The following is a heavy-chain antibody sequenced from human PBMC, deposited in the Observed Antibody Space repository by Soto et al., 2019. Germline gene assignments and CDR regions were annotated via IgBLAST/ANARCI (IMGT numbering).Heavy chain of an antibody. CDR1: GFTFTSSA. V-gene: IGHV1-58*02. Sequence: SVKVSCKASGFTFTSSAMQWVRQARGQRLEWIGWIVVGSGNTNYAQKFQERVTITRDMSTSTAYMELSSLRSEDTAVYYCAAGYSSGWLNFDYWGQGTLVTVSS. J-gene: IGHJ4*02. D-gene: IGHD6-19*01. CDR3: AAGYSSGWLNFDY. CDR2: IVVGSGNT.